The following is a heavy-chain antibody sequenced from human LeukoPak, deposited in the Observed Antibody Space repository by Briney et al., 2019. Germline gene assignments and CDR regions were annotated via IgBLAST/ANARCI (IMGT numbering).Heavy chain of an antibody. J-gene: IGHJ6*03. CDR1: GFTFRIYA. Sequence: GGSLRLSCAASGFTFRIYAMTWVRQAPGKGLEWVSGIIGSRCYLHSQDSVQVRPTISRDHSKNTVYLQMQSLPVEDTGVYHCVTFRGATDHYYDPIDVWGKGTTVTVSS. D-gene: IGHD1-26*01. CDR2: IIGSRCYL. V-gene: IGHV3-23*01. CDR3: VTFRGATDHYYDPIDV.